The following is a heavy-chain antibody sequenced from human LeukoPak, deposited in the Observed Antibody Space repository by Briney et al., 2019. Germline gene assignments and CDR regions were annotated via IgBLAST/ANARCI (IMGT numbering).Heavy chain of an antibody. D-gene: IGHD3-16*02. CDR1: GFTFSTYG. CDR3: AYRFDY. CDR2: INHSGST. V-gene: IGHV4-34*08. J-gene: IGHJ4*02. Sequence: PGGSLRLSCAASGFTFSTYGMHWVRQPPGKGLEWIGEINHSGSTNYNPSLKSRVTISVDTSKNQFSLKLSSVTAADTAVYYCAYRFDYWGQGTLVTVSS.